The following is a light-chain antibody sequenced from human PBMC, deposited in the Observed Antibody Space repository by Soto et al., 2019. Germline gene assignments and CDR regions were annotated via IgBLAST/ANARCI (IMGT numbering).Light chain of an antibody. CDR1: QSISSW. CDR2: KPS. CDR3: QQYNRYST. J-gene: IGKJ2*01. Sequence: DIQMTQSPSTLSASVGDRVTITCRASQSISSWLAWYHQKPGKAPKLLTYKPSSLESGVPSRVSGSGSGTEISFTISSLQHDGIATYYYQQYNRYSTFGQGTKVEI. V-gene: IGKV1-5*03.